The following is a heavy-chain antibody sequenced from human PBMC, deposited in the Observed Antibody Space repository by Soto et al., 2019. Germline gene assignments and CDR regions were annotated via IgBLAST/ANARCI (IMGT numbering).Heavy chain of an antibody. Sequence: QVPLVQSGTEVKTPGASVKVSCKASGYTFTSHDINWVRQATGQGLEWMGWLNPHNGKTGYAQRFQGRVTMTWNATTGTVYLELSSLRSEDTAMYYCARVSSIAARRSFDSWGQGTLVTVSS. CDR3: ARVSSIAARRSFDS. V-gene: IGHV1-8*01. D-gene: IGHD6-6*01. J-gene: IGHJ4*02. CDR2: LNPHNGKT. CDR1: GYTFTSHD.